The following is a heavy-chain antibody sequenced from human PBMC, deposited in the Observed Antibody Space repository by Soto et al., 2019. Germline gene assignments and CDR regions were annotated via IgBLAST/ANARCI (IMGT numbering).Heavy chain of an antibody. J-gene: IGHJ4*02. CDR3: ARDDWNPA. D-gene: IGHD1-1*01. V-gene: IGHV1-18*01. CDR1: GYTFTSYG. Sequence: ASVKVSCKASGYTFTSYGISWVRQAPGQGLEWMGWISAYNSNTNYAXXXXXXXXXXXXXXXXTAYMELRSLRSDDTAVYYCARDDWNPAWGQGTLVTVSS. CDR2: ISAYNSNT.